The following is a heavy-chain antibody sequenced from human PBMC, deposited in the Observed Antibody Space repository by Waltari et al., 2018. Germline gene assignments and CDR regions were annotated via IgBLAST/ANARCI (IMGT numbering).Heavy chain of an antibody. CDR3: ARDGPHYGGKGRWFDP. CDR1: GGSISRGGYY. D-gene: IGHD4-17*01. J-gene: IGHJ5*02. CDR2: IYHSGST. Sequence: QVQLQESGPGLVKPSQTLSLTCTVSGGSISRGGYYWSWIRQHPGKGLEWIGYIYHSGSTYYNPSLKSRVTISVDRSKNQFSLKLSSVTAADTAVYYCARDGPHYGGKGRWFDPWGQGTLVTVSS. V-gene: IGHV4-31*03.